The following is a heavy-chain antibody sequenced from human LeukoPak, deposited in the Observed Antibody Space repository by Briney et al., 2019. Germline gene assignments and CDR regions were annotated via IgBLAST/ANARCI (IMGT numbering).Heavy chain of an antibody. D-gene: IGHD3-22*01. V-gene: IGHV4-30-4*01. CDR3: ARGDSSGYYWVY. Sequence: SETLPLTCTVSGGSISSGDYYWSWIRQPPGKGLEWIGYIYYSGSTYYNPSLKSRVTISVDTSKNQFSLKLSSVTAADTAVYYCARGDSSGYYWVYWGQGTLVTVSS. CDR2: IYYSGST. J-gene: IGHJ4*02. CDR1: GGSISSGDYY.